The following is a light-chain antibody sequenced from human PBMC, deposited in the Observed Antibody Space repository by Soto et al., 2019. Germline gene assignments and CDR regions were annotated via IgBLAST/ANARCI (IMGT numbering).Light chain of an antibody. Sequence: QSALTQPPSASGSPGQSVTISCTGTSSDVGGYNYVSWYQQHPGKAPKLMIYEVSKRPSGVPDRFSGSKSGNTASLTVSGXXAEDEAXXYCSSYAGSNNLVFGGGTKLTVL. V-gene: IGLV2-8*01. CDR1: SSDVGGYNY. J-gene: IGLJ2*01. CDR3: SSYAGSNNLV. CDR2: EVS.